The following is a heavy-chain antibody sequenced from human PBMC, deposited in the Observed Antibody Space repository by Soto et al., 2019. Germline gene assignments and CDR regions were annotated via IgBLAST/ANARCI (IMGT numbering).Heavy chain of an antibody. CDR1: GSTFSSYW. V-gene: IGHV3-74*01. J-gene: IGHJ4*02. Sequence: GGSLRLSCAASGSTFSSYWMHWVRQAPGKGLVWVSRIKGDGSETNYADSVKGRFTISRDNAKNTLYLQLNSLRAEDTAVYYCLRGNSGYGNFDYWGQGTRVTVSS. CDR2: IKGDGSET. D-gene: IGHD5-12*01. CDR3: LRGNSGYGNFDY.